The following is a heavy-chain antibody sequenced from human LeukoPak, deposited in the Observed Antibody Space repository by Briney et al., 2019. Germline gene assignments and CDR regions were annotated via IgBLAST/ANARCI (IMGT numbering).Heavy chain of an antibody. J-gene: IGHJ6*02. CDR3: ARGQPPSYYDMDV. D-gene: IGHD6-13*01. Sequence: GGSLRLSCAASGFTFSSYGMHWVRQAPGKGLEWVAVIWPDGSSKHYADSVKGRLTISRDNSKNTLYLQMSSLRAEDTALYYCARGQPPSYYDMDVWGQGTTVTVSS. CDR2: IWPDGSSK. CDR1: GFTFSSYG. V-gene: IGHV3-33*01.